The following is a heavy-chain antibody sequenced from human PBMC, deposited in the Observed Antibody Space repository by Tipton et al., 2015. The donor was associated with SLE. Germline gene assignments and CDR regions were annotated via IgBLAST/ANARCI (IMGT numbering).Heavy chain of an antibody. CDR1: GGSISSYY. D-gene: IGHD3-10*01. CDR2: IYTSGST. Sequence: TLSLTCTVSGGSISSYYWSWIRQPPGEGLEWIGYIYTSGSTNYNPSLKSRVTISVDTSKNQFSLKLSSVTAADTAVYYCATSWVTMVQGVPMGFDPWGQGTLVTVSS. J-gene: IGHJ5*02. V-gene: IGHV4-4*08. CDR3: ATSWVTMVQGVPMGFDP.